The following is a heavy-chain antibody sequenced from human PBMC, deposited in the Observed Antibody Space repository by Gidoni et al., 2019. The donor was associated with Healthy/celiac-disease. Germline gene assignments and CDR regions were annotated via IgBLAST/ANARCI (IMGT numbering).Heavy chain of an antibody. D-gene: IGHD6-13*01. CDR1: GGSISSSSYS. CDR2: IYYSGST. V-gene: IGHV4-39*01. Sequence: QLQLQESGPGLVKPSETLSLTCTVSGGSISSSSYSWGWIRQPPGKGLEWIGSIYYSGSTYYNPSLKSRVTISVDTSKNQFSLKLSSVTAADTAVYYCAPGKSSWYTLTPEPYNWFDPWGQGTLVTVSS. CDR3: APGKSSWYTLTPEPYNWFDP. J-gene: IGHJ5*02.